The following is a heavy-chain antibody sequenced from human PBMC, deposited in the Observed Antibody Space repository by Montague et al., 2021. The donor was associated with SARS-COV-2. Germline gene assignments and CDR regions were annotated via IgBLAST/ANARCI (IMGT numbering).Heavy chain of an antibody. V-gene: IGHV4-34*01. J-gene: IGHJ4*02. CDR2: INNRGST. CDR3: ARGRQHINRVVVVVTGGEYYFDF. D-gene: IGHD3-22*01. CDR1: DGSFSDHS. Sequence: SETLSLTCAVYDGSFSDHSWTWIRHPPGKGLERIGEINNRGSTNYNPSPKSRVTISVDMYKNQFSLKMTSVTVADTAVYYCARGRQHINRVVVVVTGGEYYFDFWGQGTLVAVSS.